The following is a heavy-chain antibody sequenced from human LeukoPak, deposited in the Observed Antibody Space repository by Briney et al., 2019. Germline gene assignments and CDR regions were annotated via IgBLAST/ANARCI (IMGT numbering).Heavy chain of an antibody. Sequence: ASVKVSCKASGYTFTGYYIHWVRQAPGQGLEWMGWINSNSGGTNYAQMFQGRVAMTRDTSISTAYMELSGLRSDDTAVYYCARETGGGDQSFDYWGQGTLVTVSS. J-gene: IGHJ4*02. V-gene: IGHV1-2*02. CDR3: ARETGGGDQSFDY. CDR1: GYTFTGYY. D-gene: IGHD2-21*02. CDR2: INSNSGGT.